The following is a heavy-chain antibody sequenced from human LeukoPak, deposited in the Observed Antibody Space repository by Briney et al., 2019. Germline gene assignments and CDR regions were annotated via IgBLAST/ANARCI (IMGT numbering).Heavy chain of an antibody. V-gene: IGHV1-18*01. D-gene: IGHD2-2*01. CDR2: ISDYNGNT. Sequence: ASVKVSCKASGYTFTSYGISWVRQAPGQGLEWMGWISDYNGNTNYAQKLQRRVTMTTDTSTSTAYMELRSLRSDDTAVYYCARVHSPRFVVVPAANRRDAFDIWGQGTMVTVSS. J-gene: IGHJ3*02. CDR3: ARVHSPRFVVVPAANRRDAFDI. CDR1: GYTFTSYG.